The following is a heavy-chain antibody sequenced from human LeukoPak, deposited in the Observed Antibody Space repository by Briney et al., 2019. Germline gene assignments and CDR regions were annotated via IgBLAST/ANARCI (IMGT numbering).Heavy chain of an antibody. D-gene: IGHD2-15*01. CDR3: ARGYCSGGSCYSYYYYNYMDV. Sequence: SVTLSLTCTVSGGSISSSSYYWGWIRQPPGKGLEWIGSIYYSGSTYYNPSLKSRVTISVDTSKNQFSLKLSSVTAADTAVYYCARGYCSGGSCYSYYYYNYMDVWGKGTTVTVSS. CDR2: IYYSGST. J-gene: IGHJ6*03. CDR1: GGSISSSSYY. V-gene: IGHV4-39*07.